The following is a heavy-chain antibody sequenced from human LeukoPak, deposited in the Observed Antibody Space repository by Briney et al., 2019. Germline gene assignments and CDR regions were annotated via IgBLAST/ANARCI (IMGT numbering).Heavy chain of an antibody. CDR2: IWYEGSNK. CDR3: AREHDSSVNDAFDI. Sequence: GGSLRLSCAASGFTFSSYGMHWVRQAPGKGVEGVAVIWYEGSNKYYADSVKGRFTISRDNSKNTLYLKMNSLRAEDRAVYYCAREHDSSVNDAFDIWGQGTMVTVSS. CDR1: GFTFSSYG. D-gene: IGHD3-22*01. V-gene: IGHV3-33*01. J-gene: IGHJ3*02.